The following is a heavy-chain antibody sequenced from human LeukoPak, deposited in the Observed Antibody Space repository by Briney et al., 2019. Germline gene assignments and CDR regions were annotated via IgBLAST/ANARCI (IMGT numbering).Heavy chain of an antibody. V-gene: IGHV5-51*01. D-gene: IGHD2-2*02. J-gene: IGHJ1*01. CDR2: IYPGDSDT. Sequence: GESLKISCKGFGNSFTSYWIGWVRQMPGKGLEWMGIIYPGDSDTRYSPSFQGQVTISADKSISTAYLQWSSLKASDTAMYYCARLTVVVPAAISALQHWGQGTLVTVSS. CDR3: ARLTVVVPAAISALQH. CDR1: GNSFTSYW.